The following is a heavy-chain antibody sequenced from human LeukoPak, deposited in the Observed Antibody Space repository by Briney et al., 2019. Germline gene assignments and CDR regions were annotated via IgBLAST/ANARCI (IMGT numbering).Heavy chain of an antibody. CDR1: GYSISSGYY. Sequence: SETLSLTCTVSGYSISSGYYWGWIRQPPGKGLEWIGSIYHSGSTYYNPSLKSRVTISVDTSKNQFSLKLSSVTAADTAVYYCARTPHHTDSSGYYSDAFDIWGQGTMVTVSS. J-gene: IGHJ3*02. D-gene: IGHD3-22*01. V-gene: IGHV4-38-2*02. CDR3: ARTPHHTDSSGYYSDAFDI. CDR2: IYHSGST.